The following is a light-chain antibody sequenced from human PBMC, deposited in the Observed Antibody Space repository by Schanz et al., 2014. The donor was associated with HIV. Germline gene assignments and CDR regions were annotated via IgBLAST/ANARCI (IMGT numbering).Light chain of an antibody. V-gene: IGKV3-20*01. J-gene: IGKJ4*01. CDR1: QSVSSSY. Sequence: EIVLTQSPGTLSLSPGERATLSCRASQSVSSSYLAWYQQKPGQPPRLLIYGASSRATGIPVRFSGSGSGTDFTLTISNLEPEDFAVYYCQYFGNSGGTFGGGTKVEIK. CDR2: GAS. CDR3: QYFGNSGGT.